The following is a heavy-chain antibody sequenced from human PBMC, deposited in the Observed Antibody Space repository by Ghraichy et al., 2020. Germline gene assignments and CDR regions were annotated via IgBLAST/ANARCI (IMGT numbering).Heavy chain of an antibody. D-gene: IGHD6-13*01. V-gene: IGHV3-74*01. J-gene: IGHJ5*02. CDR3: ARDSSSWYVRWFDP. CDR1: GFTFSSYW. Sequence: GGSLRLSCAASGFTFSSYWLHWVRQAPGKGLVWVSRINSDGSSTSYADSVKGRFTISRDNAKNTLHLQMNSLRAEDTAVYYCARDSSSWYVRWFDPWGQGTLVTVSS. CDR2: INSDGSST.